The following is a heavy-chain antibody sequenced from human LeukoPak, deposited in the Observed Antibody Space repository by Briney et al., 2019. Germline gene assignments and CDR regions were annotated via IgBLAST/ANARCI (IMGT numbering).Heavy chain of an antibody. V-gene: IGHV3-21*01. Sequence: GSLRLSCAASGFTFSSYSMNWVRQAPGKGLEWVSSISSSSSYIYYADSVKGRFTISRDNAKNSLYLQMNSLRAEDTAVYYCARDSTIFGVVIVDYWGQGTLVTVSS. J-gene: IGHJ4*02. D-gene: IGHD3-3*01. CDR1: GFTFSSYS. CDR2: ISSSSSYI. CDR3: ARDSTIFGVVIVDY.